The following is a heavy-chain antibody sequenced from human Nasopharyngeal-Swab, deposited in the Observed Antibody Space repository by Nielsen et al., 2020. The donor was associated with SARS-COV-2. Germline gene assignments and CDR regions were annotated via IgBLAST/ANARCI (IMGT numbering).Heavy chain of an antibody. V-gene: IGHV4-39*01. Sequence: RQAPGKGLEWIGSIYYSGSTYYNPSLKSRVTISVDTSKNQFSLKLSSVAAADTAVYYCARLDPYSSRDDYWGQGTLVTVSS. CDR2: IYYSGST. CDR3: ARLDPYSSRDDY. J-gene: IGHJ4*02. D-gene: IGHD6-13*01.